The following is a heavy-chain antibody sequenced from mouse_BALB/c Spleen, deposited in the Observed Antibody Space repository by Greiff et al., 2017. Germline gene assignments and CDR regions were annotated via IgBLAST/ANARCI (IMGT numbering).Heavy chain of an antibody. CDR1: GFTFSSFG. V-gene: IGHV5-17*02. CDR3: ARRDGSSPYWYFDV. CDR2: ISSGSSTI. Sequence: DVHLVESGGGLVQPGGSRKLSCAASGFTFSSFGMHWVRQAPEKGLEWVAYISSGSSTIYYADTVKGRFTISRDNPKNTLFLQMTSLRSEDTAMYYCARRDGSSPYWYFDVWGAGTTVTVSS. D-gene: IGHD1-1*01. J-gene: IGHJ1*01.